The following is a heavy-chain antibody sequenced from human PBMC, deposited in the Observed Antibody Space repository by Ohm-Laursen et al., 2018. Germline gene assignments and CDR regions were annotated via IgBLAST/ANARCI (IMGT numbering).Heavy chain of an antibody. Sequence: GASVKVSCKVSGYTFTADYFIHWLRQAPGHGLEWVGWINPNRDVTSYAQKFQGRVTMTRDTSISTAYMELSRLRSDDTAVYYCARDAVVTTGVDYWGQGTLVTVSS. D-gene: IGHD4-17*01. J-gene: IGHJ4*02. CDR3: ARDAVVTTGVDY. V-gene: IGHV1-2*02. CDR2: INPNRDVT. CDR1: GYTFTADYF.